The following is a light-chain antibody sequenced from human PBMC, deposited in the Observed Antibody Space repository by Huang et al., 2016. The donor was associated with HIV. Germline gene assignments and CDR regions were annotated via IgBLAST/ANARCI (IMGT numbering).Light chain of an antibody. J-gene: IGKJ4*01. CDR3: QQYLSSPLT. CDR1: QNITNNY. V-gene: IGKV3-20*01. Sequence: DIVLTQSPGTLSLSPGARAALSCRASQNITNNYLVWYQQRSGQSPRLLIYGASNRAMGIPDRFSGSGSGTDFTLIINRLEPQDSAMYYCQQYLSSPLTFGGGTNVEIK. CDR2: GAS.